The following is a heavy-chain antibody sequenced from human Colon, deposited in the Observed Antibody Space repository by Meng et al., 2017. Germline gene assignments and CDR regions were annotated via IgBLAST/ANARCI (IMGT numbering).Heavy chain of an antibody. D-gene: IGHD6-19*01. CDR3: ARHLGWEFDY. CDR1: GVSITSSNW. Sequence: QLPGWGPVLGTPPGTLSPPCAVSGVSITSSNWWSWVRQAPGKGMEWIGQIDLSGKTDYNPSLKSRVTISLDKSMNQLFLEVYFVTAADTAIYYCARHLGWEFDYWGPGNLVTVSS. CDR2: IDLSGKT. V-gene: IGHV4-4*03. J-gene: IGHJ4*02.